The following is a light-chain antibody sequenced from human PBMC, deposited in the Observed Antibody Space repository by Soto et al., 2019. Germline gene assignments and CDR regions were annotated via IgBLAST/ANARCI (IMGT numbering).Light chain of an antibody. CDR1: QSVGNY. V-gene: IGKV3-11*01. Sequence: EIVLARSPATLSLSPGDRAALCFRVSQSVGNYLAWYQQKPGQAPRLLIYDASNKATGIPARFSGSGSGTDFTLTISSLEPEDFAVYYCQQRSNWPPWTFGQGTKVDIK. J-gene: IGKJ1*01. CDR3: QQRSNWPPWT. CDR2: DAS.